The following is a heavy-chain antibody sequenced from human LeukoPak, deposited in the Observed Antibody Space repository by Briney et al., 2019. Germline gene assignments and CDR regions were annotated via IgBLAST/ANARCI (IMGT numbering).Heavy chain of an antibody. V-gene: IGHV3-21*05. Sequence: GGSLRLSCAASGFTFSSYSMNWVRQAPGKGLEWVSYISSSSSYIYYADSVKGRFTISRDNAKNSLYLQMNSLRAEDTAVYYCARDAYDSSGYYHGGSWFDPWGQGTLVTVSS. CDR1: GFTFSSYS. CDR2: ISSSSSYI. CDR3: ARDAYDSSGYYHGGSWFDP. J-gene: IGHJ5*02. D-gene: IGHD3-22*01.